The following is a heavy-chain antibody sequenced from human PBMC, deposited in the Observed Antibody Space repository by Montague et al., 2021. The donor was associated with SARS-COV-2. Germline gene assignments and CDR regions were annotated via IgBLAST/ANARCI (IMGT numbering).Heavy chain of an antibody. CDR1: GGSISPYY. D-gene: IGHD3-3*01. Sequence: SETLSLTCTVSGGSISPYYWSWIRQSPGKGLECIGYTSYSGSTDYNPSLKSRVTISIDTSKNHFSLKLSSVTAADTAVYYCARWGEYYDSPYYYYAMDVWGQGTTVTVSS. J-gene: IGHJ6*02. V-gene: IGHV4-59*12. CDR2: TSYSGST. CDR3: ARWGEYYDSPYYYYAMDV.